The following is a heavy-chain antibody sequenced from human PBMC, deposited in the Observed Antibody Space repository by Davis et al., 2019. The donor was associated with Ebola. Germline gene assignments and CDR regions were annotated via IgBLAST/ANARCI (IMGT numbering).Heavy chain of an antibody. J-gene: IGHJ4*02. D-gene: IGHD1-1*01. CDR1: GYTFTSYG. CDR3: ARAQFPTTSDH. V-gene: IGHV1-18*01. CDR2: ISAYNGNT. Sequence: ASVKVSCKASGYTFTSYGTSWVRHAPGQGPEWMGWISAYNGNTNYAQKLQGRVTMTTDTSTSTAYMGLRSLRSDDTAVYYCARAQFPTTSDHWGQGTLVTVSS.